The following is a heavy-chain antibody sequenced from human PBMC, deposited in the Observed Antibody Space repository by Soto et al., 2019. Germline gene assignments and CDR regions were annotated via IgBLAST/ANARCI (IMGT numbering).Heavy chain of an antibody. V-gene: IGHV4-59*08. CDR3: ARLGGYYQAFDQ. CDR1: GGSISGYY. CDR2: IYYSGST. D-gene: IGHD3-22*01. Sequence: SETLSLTCTVSGGSISGYYWSCFRQPPGKGLEWIGYIYYSGSTTYTPSLKSRVTIAVDTSKNQFSLRLNSVTAADTAVYYCARLGGYYQAFDQWGQGSLVTVS. J-gene: IGHJ4*02.